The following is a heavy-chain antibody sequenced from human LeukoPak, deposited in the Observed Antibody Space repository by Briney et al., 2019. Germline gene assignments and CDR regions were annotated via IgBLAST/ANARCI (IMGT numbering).Heavy chain of an antibody. CDR3: ARRIAAAGVGIVY. Sequence: ASVKVSCKASGYTFTSYGISWVRQAPGQGLEWMGWISAYNGNTNYAQKLQGRVTMTTDTSTSTAYMELSSLTSEDMAVYYCARRIAAAGVGIVYWGQGTLVTVSS. V-gene: IGHV1-18*03. CDR2: ISAYNGNT. J-gene: IGHJ4*02. CDR1: GYTFTSYG. D-gene: IGHD6-13*01.